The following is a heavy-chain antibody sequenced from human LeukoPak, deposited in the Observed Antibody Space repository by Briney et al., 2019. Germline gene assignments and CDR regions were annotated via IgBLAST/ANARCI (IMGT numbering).Heavy chain of an antibody. D-gene: IGHD3-3*01. V-gene: IGHV4-59*01. J-gene: IGHJ4*02. CDR2: IYYSGST. Sequence: SETLSLTCTVSGGSISDYYWSWIRQPPGKGLEYIGYIYYSGSTNYNPSLKSRVTISIDTSKNQFSLKLTSVTAAGTAVYYCARGGKSSGYYNYFDYWGQGTLVTVSS. CDR1: GGSISDYY. CDR3: ARGGKSSGYYNYFDY.